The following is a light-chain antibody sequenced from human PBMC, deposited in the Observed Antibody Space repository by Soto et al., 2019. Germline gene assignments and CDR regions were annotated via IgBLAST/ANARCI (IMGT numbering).Light chain of an antibody. CDR1: QGISSY. J-gene: IGKJ2*01. CDR3: QQDDSYPYT. CDR2: AAS. Sequence: AIRMTPSPSSFSASTGDRVTITCRASQGISSYLAWYQQKPGKAPKLLIYAASTLQSGVPSRFSGSGSGTDFTLTISCLQSEDFATYYCQQDDSYPYTLGQGTKLEIK. V-gene: IGKV1-8*01.